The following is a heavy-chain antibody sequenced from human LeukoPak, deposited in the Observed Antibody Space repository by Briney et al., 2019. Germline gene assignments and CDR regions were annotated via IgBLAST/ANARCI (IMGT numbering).Heavy chain of an antibody. CDR3: ARGVGEWFGELVY. CDR2: VSSSGDYK. Sequence: GGSLRLSCAASGFSFSRYSMNWVRQAAGKGLEWVSFVSSSGDYKYYADSVKGRFTISRDNAKNSLYLQVNSLRAEDTAIYYCARGVGEWFGELVYWGQGTLVTVSS. CDR1: GFSFSRYS. V-gene: IGHV3-21*01. J-gene: IGHJ4*02. D-gene: IGHD3-10*01.